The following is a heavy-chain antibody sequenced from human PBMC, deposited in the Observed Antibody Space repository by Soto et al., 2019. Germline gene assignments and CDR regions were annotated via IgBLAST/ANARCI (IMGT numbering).Heavy chain of an antibody. Sequence: QVQLVASGGGVVQPGRSLRLSCAASGFTFSSFAMHWVRQAPGKVLEWVAVISYDGSSKYFADSVKGRVTISRDNSKNTLYLQMTSLRAEDTAVYYCARDQGYDSRGYYYYWGQGTLVTVSS. CDR2: ISYDGSSK. J-gene: IGHJ4*02. CDR3: ARDQGYDSRGYYYY. D-gene: IGHD3-22*01. V-gene: IGHV3-30-3*01. CDR1: GFTFSSFA.